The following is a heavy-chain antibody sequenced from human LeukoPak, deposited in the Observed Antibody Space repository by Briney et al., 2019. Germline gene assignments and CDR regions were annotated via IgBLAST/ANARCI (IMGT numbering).Heavy chain of an antibody. J-gene: IGHJ5*02. Sequence: PSETLSLTCAVYGGSFSGYYWSWIRQPPGKGLEWIGKINHSGSTNYNPSLKSRVTISVDTSKNQFSLKLSSVTAADTAVYYCARYKQWLVRPNWFDPWGQGTLVTVSS. CDR2: INHSGST. CDR1: GGSFSGYY. D-gene: IGHD6-19*01. V-gene: IGHV4-34*01. CDR3: ARYKQWLVRPNWFDP.